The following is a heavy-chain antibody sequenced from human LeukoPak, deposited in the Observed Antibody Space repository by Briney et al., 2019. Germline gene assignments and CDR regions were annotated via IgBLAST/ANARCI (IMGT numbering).Heavy chain of an antibody. D-gene: IGHD2-2*01. J-gene: IGHJ6*03. CDR3: ARHQSYYYDYYMDV. CDR1: GDSISSDY. CDR2: IYYSGST. V-gene: IGHV4-59*01. Sequence: SETLSLTCTVSGDSISSDYWSWIRQPPGKGLEWIGYIYYSGSTNYNPSLKSRVTISVDTSKNQFSLKVSSVTAADTAVYYCARHQSYYYDYYMDVWGKGTTVTISS.